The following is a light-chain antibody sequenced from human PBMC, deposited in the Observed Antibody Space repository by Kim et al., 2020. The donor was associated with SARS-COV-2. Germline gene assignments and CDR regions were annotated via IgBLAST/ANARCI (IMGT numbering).Light chain of an antibody. CDR1: QSLLYNSNNKNY. CDR2: WAS. CDR3: QQYYSIPWT. V-gene: IGKV4-1*01. J-gene: IGKJ1*01. Sequence: DIVMTQSPDSLAVSLGERATINCKSSQSLLYNSNNKNYFAWYQQNPGQPPKLLIYWASTPESGVPDRFSGSGSATDFTLTISSLQAEDVAVYYCQQYYSIPWTFGQGTKVEIK.